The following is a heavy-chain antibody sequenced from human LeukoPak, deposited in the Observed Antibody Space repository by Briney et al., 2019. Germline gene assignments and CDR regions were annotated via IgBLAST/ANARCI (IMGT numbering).Heavy chain of an antibody. J-gene: IGHJ1*01. D-gene: IGHD2-15*01. CDR1: GLSFSTHG. CDR3: AKEAGASARNFQH. CDR2: IRYDGVNK. Sequence: GGSLRLSCAASGLSFSTHGMHWVRQAPGKGLEWGAFIRYDGVNKFYGDSVKGRFTISRDNSKNTLYLEMNSLRPEDTAVYYCAKEAGASARNFQHWGQGTLVTVSS. V-gene: IGHV3-30*02.